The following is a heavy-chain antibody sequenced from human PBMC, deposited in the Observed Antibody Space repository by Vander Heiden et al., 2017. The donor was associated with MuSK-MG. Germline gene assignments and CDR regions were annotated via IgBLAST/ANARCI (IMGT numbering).Heavy chain of an antibody. V-gene: IGHV3-11*01. Sequence: QVQLVESGGGLVKPGGSLTVSCEASGFTFSDYYISWVRQAPGKGLEWVAYISSRSHNIFYADSVKGRFTVSRDNAKNSVYLQMTGLGAADTAIYFCARYSDYVGGKDFFFDYWGQGALVTVSS. CDR3: ARYSDYVGGKDFFFDY. CDR1: GFTFSDYY. CDR2: ISSRSHNI. J-gene: IGHJ4*02. D-gene: IGHD4-17*01.